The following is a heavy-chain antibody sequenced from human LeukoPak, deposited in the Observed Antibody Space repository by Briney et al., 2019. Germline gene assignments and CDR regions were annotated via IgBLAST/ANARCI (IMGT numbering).Heavy chain of an antibody. V-gene: IGHV3-7*01. Sequence: PGGSLRLSCAASGFTFSSYWMSWVRQAPGKGLEWVANIKQDGSEKYYVDSVKGRFIISRDNAENSLYLQMKSLRADDTAVYYCARDLTSPRLDPWGQGTLVTVSS. CDR3: ARDLTSPRLDP. CDR2: IKQDGSEK. D-gene: IGHD3-9*01. J-gene: IGHJ5*02. CDR1: GFTFSSYW.